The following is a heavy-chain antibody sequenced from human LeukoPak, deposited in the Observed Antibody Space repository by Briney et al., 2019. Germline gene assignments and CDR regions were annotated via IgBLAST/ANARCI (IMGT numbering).Heavy chain of an antibody. J-gene: IGHJ4*02. CDR2: ISGSGGST. D-gene: IGHD2-2*01. CDR3: AKVSRYCSSTSCYGNFDY. CDR1: GFTFSSYG. V-gene: IGHV3-23*01. Sequence: GGSLRLSCAASGFTFSSYGMSWVRQAPGKGLEWVSAISGSGGSTYYADSVKGRFTISRDNSKNTLYLQMNSLRAEDTAVYYCAKVSRYCSSTSCYGNFDYWGQGTLVTVSS.